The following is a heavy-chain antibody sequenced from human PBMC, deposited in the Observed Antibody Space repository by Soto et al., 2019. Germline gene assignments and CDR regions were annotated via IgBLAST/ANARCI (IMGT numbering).Heavy chain of an antibody. J-gene: IGHJ6*03. Sequence: SETLSLTCTVSGGSISSYYWSWIRQPPGKGLEWIGYIYYSGSTNYNPSLKSRVTIPVDTSKNQFSLKLSSVTAADTAVYYCARSYYYGSGTPSNYYYYYMDVWGKGTTVTVS. V-gene: IGHV4-59*08. D-gene: IGHD3-10*01. CDR3: ARSYYYGSGTPSNYYYYYMDV. CDR2: IYYSGST. CDR1: GGSISSYY.